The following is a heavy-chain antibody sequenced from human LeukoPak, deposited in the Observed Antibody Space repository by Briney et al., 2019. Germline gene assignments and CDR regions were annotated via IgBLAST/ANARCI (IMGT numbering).Heavy chain of an antibody. CDR1: GGSISSSIYY. J-gene: IGHJ4*02. V-gene: IGHV4-39*07. D-gene: IGHD5-18*01. CDR2: VFYNGAT. CDR3: ARGYSYGSRDY. Sequence: SETLSLTCIVSGGSISSSIYYWAWVRQPPGKGLEWIGTVFYNGATQYSPSLRSRVTISIDTSTNQFSLKLTSVTAADTALYYCARGYSYGSRDYWGQGTLVTVSS.